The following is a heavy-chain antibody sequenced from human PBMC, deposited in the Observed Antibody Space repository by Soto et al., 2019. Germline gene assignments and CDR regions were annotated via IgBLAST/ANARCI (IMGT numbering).Heavy chain of an antibody. J-gene: IGHJ4*02. Sequence: GSLRLSCAASGFTVSSNYMSWVRQAPGKGLEWVSLMQSGGSTYHADSVKGRFTISRDNANNSLYLQMNSLRAEDTAVYYCARDAYGDYLFDYWGQGTLVTVSS. D-gene: IGHD4-17*01. CDR1: GFTVSSNY. CDR2: MQSGGST. V-gene: IGHV3-66*01. CDR3: ARDAYGDYLFDY.